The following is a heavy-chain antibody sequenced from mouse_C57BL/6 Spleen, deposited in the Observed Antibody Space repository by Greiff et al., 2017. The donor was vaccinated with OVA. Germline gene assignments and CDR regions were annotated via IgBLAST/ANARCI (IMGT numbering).Heavy chain of an antibody. CDR2: ISDGGSYT. CDR3: ARVPYYSNGLYAMDY. J-gene: IGHJ4*01. Sequence: EVKLMESGGGLVKPGGSLKPSCAASGFTFSSYAMSWVRQTPEKRLEWVATISDGGSYTYYPDNVKGRFTISRDNAKNNLYLQMSHLKSEDTAMYYCARVPYYSNGLYAMDYWGQGTSVTVSS. D-gene: IGHD2-5*01. CDR1: GFTFSSYA. V-gene: IGHV5-4*03.